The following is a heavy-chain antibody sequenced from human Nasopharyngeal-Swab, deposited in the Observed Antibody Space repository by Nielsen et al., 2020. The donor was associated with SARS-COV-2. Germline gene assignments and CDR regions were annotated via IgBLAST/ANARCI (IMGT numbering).Heavy chain of an antibody. CDR3: ARGVRLTRITMVRGPIESVYGMDV. D-gene: IGHD3-10*01. CDR1: GGSFSGYY. Sequence: SETLSLTCAVYGGSFSGYYWSWIRQPPGKRLEWIGEINHSGSTNYNPSLKSRVTISVDTSKNQFSLKLSSVTAADTAVYYCARGVRLTRITMVRGPIESVYGMDVWGQGTTVTVSS. CDR2: INHSGST. V-gene: IGHV4-34*01. J-gene: IGHJ6*02.